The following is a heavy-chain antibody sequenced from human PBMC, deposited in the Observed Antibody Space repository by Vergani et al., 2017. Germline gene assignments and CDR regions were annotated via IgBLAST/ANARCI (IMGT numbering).Heavy chain of an antibody. J-gene: IGHJ6*03. CDR3: ARDKGYNWDPRDQPYYYYYMDG. CDR2: INPNSGGT. D-gene: IGHD1-20*01. CDR1: GYPFTGYY. V-gene: IGHV1-2*02. Sequence: QVQLVQSGAEVKKPGASVKVSCKASGYPFTGYYMHWVRQAPGQGLEWMGWINPNSGGTNYAQKVQGRVTITRDTSISTAYMELSRLRSDDTAVYYCARDKGYNWDPRDQPYYYYYMDGWGKGTTVTVSS.